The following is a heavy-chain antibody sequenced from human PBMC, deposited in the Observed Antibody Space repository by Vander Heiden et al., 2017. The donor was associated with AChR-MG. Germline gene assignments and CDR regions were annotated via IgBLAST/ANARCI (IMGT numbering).Heavy chain of an antibody. CDR1: GGSISSSSYY. CDR2: IYYSGST. J-gene: IGHJ5*02. Sequence: QLQLQESGPGLVKPSETLSLTCTVSGGSISSSSYYWGWIRQPPGKGLEWIGSIYYSGSTYYNPSLKSRVTISVDTSKNQFSLKLSSVTAADTAVYYCARLVDSSGYYYVPTLGWFDPWGQGTLVTVSS. D-gene: IGHD3-22*01. CDR3: ARLVDSSGYYYVPTLGWFDP. V-gene: IGHV4-39*01.